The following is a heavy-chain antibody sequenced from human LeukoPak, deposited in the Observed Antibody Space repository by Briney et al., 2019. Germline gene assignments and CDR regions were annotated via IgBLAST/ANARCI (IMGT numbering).Heavy chain of an antibody. CDR3: ARGHFYGSTHAFDI. V-gene: IGHV3-13*01. Sequence: GSLRLSCSASGFTFSSYDMHWVRQATGKGLEWVSAIGTAGDTYYPGSVKGRFTISRENAKNSLYLQMNSLRAGDTAVYYCARGHFYGSTHAFDIWGQGTMVTVSS. CDR1: GFTFSSYD. D-gene: IGHD3-10*01. CDR2: IGTAGDT. J-gene: IGHJ3*02.